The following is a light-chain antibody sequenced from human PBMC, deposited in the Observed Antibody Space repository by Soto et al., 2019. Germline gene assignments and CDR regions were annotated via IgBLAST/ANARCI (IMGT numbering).Light chain of an antibody. CDR2: GAS. V-gene: IGKV3-20*01. CDR1: QSVSSSY. Sequence: EIVLTQSPGTLSLSPGERATLSCRASQSVSSSYLAWYQQKPGQAPRLLIYGASCRATGIPDRFSGSGYGTDFTLTISRLEPEDFAVYYCQQYGSSPWTFGQGTKVEIK. J-gene: IGKJ1*01. CDR3: QQYGSSPWT.